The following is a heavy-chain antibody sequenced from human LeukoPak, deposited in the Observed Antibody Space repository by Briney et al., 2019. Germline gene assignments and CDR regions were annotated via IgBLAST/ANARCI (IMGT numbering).Heavy chain of an antibody. CDR1: GFTFSSHA. Sequence: PGGSLRLSCAASGFTFSSHAMSWVRQAPGKGLEWVSGISGSGGSTYYADSVKGRFTVSRDNSKNTLYLQMNSLRAEDTAVYYCAREGVAAAGTELDYWGQGTLVTVSS. D-gene: IGHD6-13*01. CDR3: AREGVAAAGTELDY. CDR2: ISGSGGST. J-gene: IGHJ4*02. V-gene: IGHV3-23*01.